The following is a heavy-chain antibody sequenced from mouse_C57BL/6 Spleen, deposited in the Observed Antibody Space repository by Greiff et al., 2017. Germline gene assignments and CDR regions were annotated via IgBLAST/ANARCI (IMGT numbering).Heavy chain of an antibody. CDR1: GYAFSSSW. J-gene: IGHJ4*01. D-gene: IGHD2-2*01. CDR2: IYPGDGDT. CDR3: ARWLRDYAMDY. Sequence: QVQLQQSGPELVKPGASVKISCKASGYAFSSSWMNWVKQRPGKGLEWIGRIYPGDGDTNYNGKFKGKATLTADKSSSTAYMQLRSLTSEDSAVYFCARWLRDYAMDYWGQGTSVTVSS. V-gene: IGHV1-82*01.